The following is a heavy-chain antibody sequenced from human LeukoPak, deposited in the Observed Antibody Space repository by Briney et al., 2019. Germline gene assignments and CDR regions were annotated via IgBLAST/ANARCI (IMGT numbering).Heavy chain of an antibody. V-gene: IGHV4-4*07. CDR1: GGSISSYY. Sequence: PSETLSLTCTVSGGSISSYYWSWIRQPAGKGLEWIGRIYTSGSTNYNPSLKSRVTMSVDTSKNQFSLKLSSVTAADTAVYYCARDMFVYPHYYYYYMDVWGKGTTVTISS. CDR2: IYTSGST. CDR3: ARDMFVYPHYYYYYMDV. D-gene: IGHD3-10*02. J-gene: IGHJ6*03.